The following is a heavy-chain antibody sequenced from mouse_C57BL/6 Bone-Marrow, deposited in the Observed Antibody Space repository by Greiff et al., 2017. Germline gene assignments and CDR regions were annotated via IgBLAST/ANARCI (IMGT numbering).Heavy chain of an antibody. Sequence: QVQLQQSDAELVKPGASVKISCKVSGYTFTDHTIHWMKQRPEQGLEWIGDIYPRDGSTKYNEKFKGKATLTADKSSSTAYMQLNSLTSEDSAVSCCARRGYYPAWFAYWGQGTLVTVSA. J-gene: IGHJ3*01. D-gene: IGHD2-1*01. V-gene: IGHV1-78*01. CDR1: GYTFTDHT. CDR2: IYPRDGST. CDR3: ARRGYYPAWFAY.